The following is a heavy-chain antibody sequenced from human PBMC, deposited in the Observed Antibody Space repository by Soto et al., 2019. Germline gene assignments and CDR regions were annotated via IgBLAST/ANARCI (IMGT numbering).Heavy chain of an antibody. CDR1: GVSVSSGDYT. V-gene: IGHV4-30-2*06. CDR3: ARAYDFWSGSLDS. Sequence: PSETLSLTCTVSGVSVSSGDYTWNWIRQSPGKGLEWIGYISQSGSTDYNPSLKSRVTISVDRSKNQFSLRLSSVTAADTAFYFCARAYDFWSGSLDSWGQGTLVTVSS. J-gene: IGHJ4*02. D-gene: IGHD3-3*01. CDR2: ISQSGST.